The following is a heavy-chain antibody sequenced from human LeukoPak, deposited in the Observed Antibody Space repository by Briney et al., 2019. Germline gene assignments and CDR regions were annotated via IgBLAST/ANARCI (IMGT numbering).Heavy chain of an antibody. CDR1: GYSISSGYY. Sequence: SETLSLTCTVSGYSISSGYYWGWIRQPPGKGLEWIGYIYYSGSTNYNPSLKSRVTISVDTSKNQFSLKLSSVTAADTAVYYCARHRQRFDPWGQGTLVTVSS. V-gene: IGHV4-38-2*02. CDR3: ARHRQRFDP. J-gene: IGHJ5*02. CDR2: IYYSGST.